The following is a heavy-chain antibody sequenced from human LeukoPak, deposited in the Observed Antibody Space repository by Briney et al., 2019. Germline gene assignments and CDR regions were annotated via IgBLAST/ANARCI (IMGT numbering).Heavy chain of an antibody. Sequence: GGSLRLTCAASGFTFSKYGMDWVRQAPAKGLEWVASISYDGSNKYYTDSVKGRFTISRDNTKNTLFLQMNSLRAEDTAVYYCAKHPGDFTGIVNYYYMDVWGKGTTVTVSS. CDR2: ISYDGSNK. D-gene: IGHD1-26*01. V-gene: IGHV3-30*18. J-gene: IGHJ6*03. CDR1: GFTFSKYG. CDR3: AKHPGDFTGIVNYYYMDV.